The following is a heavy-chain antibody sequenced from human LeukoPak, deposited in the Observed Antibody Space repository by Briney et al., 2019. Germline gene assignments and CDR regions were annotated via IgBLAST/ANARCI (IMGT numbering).Heavy chain of an antibody. J-gene: IGHJ4*02. CDR2: IDPNSGGT. D-gene: IGHD3-22*01. V-gene: IGHV1-2*02. CDR1: GHTFTGYY. Sequence: GASVKVSCKASGHTFTGYYMHWVRQAPGPALEWMGWIDPNSGGTNYAQKFQGRVTMTRDTSISTAYMELSRLRSDDTAVYYCARARGYYDSSGYYCPLGYWGQGTLVTVSS. CDR3: ARARGYYDSSGYYCPLGY.